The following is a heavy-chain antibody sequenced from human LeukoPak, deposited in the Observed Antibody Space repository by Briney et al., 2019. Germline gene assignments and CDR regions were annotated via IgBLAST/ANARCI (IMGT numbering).Heavy chain of an antibody. V-gene: IGHV3-7*01. Sequence: PGGSLRLSCAASGFTFSTYSMNWVRQAPGKGLEWVANIKQDGSKKSYVDSVKGRFTISRDNAKNSLYLQMNSLRDEDTAVYYCAPHRDGSYPFDFWGQGTLVTVSS. CDR2: IKQDGSKK. D-gene: IGHD1-26*01. J-gene: IGHJ4*02. CDR1: GFTFSTYS. CDR3: APHRDGSYPFDF.